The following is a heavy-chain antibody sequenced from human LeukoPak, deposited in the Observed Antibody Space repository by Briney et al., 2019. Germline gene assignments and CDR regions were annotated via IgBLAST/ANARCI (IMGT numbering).Heavy chain of an antibody. D-gene: IGHD3-16*01. V-gene: IGHV3-7*01. CDR3: ARDPYAGIMITFGGVIERDY. CDR1: GFTFSSYG. Sequence: GGSLRPSCAASGFTFSSYGMHWVRQAPGKGLEWVANIKQDGSEKYYVDSVKGRFTISRDNAKNSLYLQLNSLRAEDTAVYYCARDPYAGIMITFGGVIERDYWGQGTLVTVSS. CDR2: IKQDGSEK. J-gene: IGHJ4*02.